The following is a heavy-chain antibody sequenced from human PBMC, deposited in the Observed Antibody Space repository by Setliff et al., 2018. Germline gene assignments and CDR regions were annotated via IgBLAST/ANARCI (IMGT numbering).Heavy chain of an antibody. J-gene: IGHJ4*02. CDR1: GGSFSGYY. V-gene: IGHV4-34*01. CDR3: ARSGDYIWGSYRPYYFDH. Sequence: ASETLSLTCTVYGGSFSGYYWSWIRQPPGKGLEWLGEIYHSGSTNYNPSLKSRVTISVDTSKNQFSLKLSSVTAADTAVYYCARSGDYIWGSYRPYYFDHWGQGTLVTVSS. CDR2: IYHSGST. D-gene: IGHD3-16*02.